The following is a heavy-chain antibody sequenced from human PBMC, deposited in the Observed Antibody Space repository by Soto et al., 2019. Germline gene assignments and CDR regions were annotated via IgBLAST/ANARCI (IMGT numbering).Heavy chain of an antibody. CDR3: AREGEVYGSGSYDAFDI. D-gene: IGHD3-10*01. V-gene: IGHV1-18*04. CDR2: ISAYNGNT. CDR1: GYTFTSYG. J-gene: IGHJ3*02. Sequence: QVQLVQSGAEVKKPGASVKVSCKASGYTFTSYGISWVRQAPGQGLEWMGWISAYNGNTNYAQKLQGRVTMTTDTPTSTAYMELRSLRSDDTAVYYCAREGEVYGSGSYDAFDIWGQGTMVTVSS.